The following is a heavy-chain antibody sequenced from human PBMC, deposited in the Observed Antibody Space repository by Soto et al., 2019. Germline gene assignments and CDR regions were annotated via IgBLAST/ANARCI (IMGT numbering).Heavy chain of an antibody. CDR3: AYDFWSGLV. CDR1: EFAFSSYS. D-gene: IGHD3-3*01. V-gene: IGHV3-21*01. CDR2: ISSSSSYI. J-gene: IGHJ6*04. Sequence: GGSMRISCSASEFAFSSYSMNWVRQAPGKGLEWVSSISSSSSYIYYADSVKGRFTISRDNAKNSLYLQMNSLRAEDTAVYYSAYDFWSGLVWGKGTTVIVSS.